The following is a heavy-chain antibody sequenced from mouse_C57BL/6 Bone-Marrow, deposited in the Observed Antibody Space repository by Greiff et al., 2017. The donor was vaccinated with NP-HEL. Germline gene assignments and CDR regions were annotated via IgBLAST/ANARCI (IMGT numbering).Heavy chain of an antibody. CDR3: ARPQIYYYGSSSFAY. CDR1: GYAFSSYW. CDR2: IYPGDGDT. Sequence: QVHVKQSGAELVKPGASVKISCKASGYAFSSYWMNWVKQRPGKGLEWIGQIYPGDGDTNYNGKFKGKATLTADKSSSTAYMQLSSLTSEDSAVYFCARPQIYYYGSSSFAYWGQGTLVTVSA. D-gene: IGHD1-1*01. V-gene: IGHV1-80*01. J-gene: IGHJ3*01.